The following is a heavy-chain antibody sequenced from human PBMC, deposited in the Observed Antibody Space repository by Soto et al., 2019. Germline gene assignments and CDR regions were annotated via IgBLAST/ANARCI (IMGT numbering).Heavy chain of an antibody. CDR2: IKQDGSEK. CDR1: GFTFSSYW. J-gene: IGHJ4*02. D-gene: IGHD3-16*01. Sequence: XGSLRLSCAASGFTFSSYWMSWVRQAPGKGLEWVANIKQDGSEKYYVDSVKGRFTISRDNAKNSLYLQMNSLRAEDTAVYYCVKTFGGVDFDYWGQGTLVTVSS. V-gene: IGHV3-7*01. CDR3: VKTFGGVDFDY.